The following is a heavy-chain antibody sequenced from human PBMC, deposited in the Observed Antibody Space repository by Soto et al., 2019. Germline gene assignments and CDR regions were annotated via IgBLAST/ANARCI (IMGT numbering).Heavy chain of an antibody. J-gene: IGHJ3*02. CDR3: AKGVPSPTQHAFDI. CDR2: ISYDGSDK. CDR1: GFSFSSYD. V-gene: IGHV3-30*18. Sequence: GGSLRLSCAASGFSFSSYDMHWVRQAPGKGLEWVAMISYDGSDKYFSDSVKGRLTISRDNSKNTVSLEMNSLRTKDTAAYYCAKGVPSPTQHAFDIWRQGTMVTVSS.